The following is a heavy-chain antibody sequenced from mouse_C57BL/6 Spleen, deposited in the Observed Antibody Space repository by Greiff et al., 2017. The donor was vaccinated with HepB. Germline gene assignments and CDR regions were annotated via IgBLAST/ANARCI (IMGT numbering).Heavy chain of an antibody. J-gene: IGHJ4*01. D-gene: IGHD1-1*01. V-gene: IGHV1-26*01. CDR3: ARNYGSSYWGYAMDY. CDR2: INPNNGGT. CDR1: GYTFTDYY. Sequence: VQLQQSGPELVKPGASVKISCKASGYTFTDYYMNWVKQSHGKSLEWIGDINPNNGGTSYNQKFKGKATLTVDKSSSTAYMELRSLTSEDSAVYYCARNYGSSYWGYAMDYWGQGTSVTVSS.